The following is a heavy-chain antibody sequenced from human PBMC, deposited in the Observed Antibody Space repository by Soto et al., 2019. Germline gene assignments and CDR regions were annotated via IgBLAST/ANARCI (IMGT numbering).Heavy chain of an antibody. CDR2: VSFDSKNK. CDR3: AKESVESTYSFYGMDV. D-gene: IGHD4-4*01. J-gene: IGHJ6*02. CDR1: GFNFGSYS. V-gene: IGHV3-30*18. Sequence: LVESGGGVVQPGRSLTLSCAGSGFNFGSYSMHWVRQPPGKGLEWVTTVSFDSKNKYYIESVEGRFTISRDNSKNMLSLQMNSLTHEDTAVYYCAKESVESTYSFYGMDVWGPGTTVTVSS.